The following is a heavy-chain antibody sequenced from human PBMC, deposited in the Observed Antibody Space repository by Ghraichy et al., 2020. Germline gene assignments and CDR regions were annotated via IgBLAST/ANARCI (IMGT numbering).Heavy chain of an antibody. CDR3: ARVQREYYYGSGSYYRSYSYYGMDV. CDR2: ISYDGSNK. J-gene: IGHJ6*02. D-gene: IGHD3-10*01. Sequence: GGSLRLSCAASGFTFSSYAMHWVRQAPGKGLEWVAVISYDGSNKYYADSVKGRFTISRDNSKNTLYLQMNSLRAEDTAVYYCARVQREYYYGSGSYYRSYSYYGMDVWGQGTTVTVSS. V-gene: IGHV3-30-3*01. CDR1: GFTFSSYA.